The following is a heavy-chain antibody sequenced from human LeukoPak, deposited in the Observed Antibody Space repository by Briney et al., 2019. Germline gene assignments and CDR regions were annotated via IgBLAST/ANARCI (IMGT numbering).Heavy chain of an antibody. CDR2: IIPIFGTA. J-gene: IGHJ5*02. V-gene: IGHV1-69*05. Sequence: ASVKVSCKASGGTFSSYAISWVRQAPGQGLEWMGGIIPIFGTANYAQKFQGRVTITTDESTSTAYMELSSLRSEDTAVYYCARVVPAAIGNWFDPWGQGTLVTVSS. D-gene: IGHD2-2*01. CDR1: GGTFSSYA. CDR3: ARVVPAAIGNWFDP.